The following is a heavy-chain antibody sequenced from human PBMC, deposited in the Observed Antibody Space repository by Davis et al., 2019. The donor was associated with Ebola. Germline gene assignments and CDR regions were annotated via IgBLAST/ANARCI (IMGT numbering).Heavy chain of an antibody. CDR1: GISFSSYA. CDR2: IWHDGSNE. CDR3: ARDPTRTYYDFWSGSSDYYYGMDV. D-gene: IGHD3-3*01. J-gene: IGHJ6*02. V-gene: IGHV3-33*01. Sequence: GESLKISCSASGISFSSYAMDWVRQAPGKGLEWLAVIWHDGSNEKYADSVKGRFTMSRDNSKNTLYLEMNSLTAEDTAVYYCARDPTRTYYDFWSGSSDYYYGMDVWGQGTTVTVSS.